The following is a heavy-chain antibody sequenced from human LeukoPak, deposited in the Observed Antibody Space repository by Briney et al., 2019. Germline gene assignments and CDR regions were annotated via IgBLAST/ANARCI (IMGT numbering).Heavy chain of an antibody. D-gene: IGHD4-17*01. CDR1: GYTFTGYY. CDR2: INPNSGGT. V-gene: IGHV1-2*02. CDR3: ARVGGTTVTTPIDY. J-gene: IGHJ4*02. Sequence: GASVKVSCKASGYTFTGYYMHWVRQAPGQGLEWMGWINPNSGGTNYAQKFQGRVTMTRDTSISTAYMELSRLRSDDTAVYYCARVGGTTVTTPIDYWGQGTLVTVSS.